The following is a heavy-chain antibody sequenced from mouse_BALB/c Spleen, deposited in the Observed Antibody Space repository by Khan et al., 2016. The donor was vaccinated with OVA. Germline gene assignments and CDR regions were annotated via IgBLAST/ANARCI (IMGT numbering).Heavy chain of an antibody. Sequence: VQLQQSGAELAKPGASVKMSCKASGYTFTSYWMHWVKQRPGQGLEWIGYINPSSGYTEYNQNFKDKATLTADKSSSPAYMQLSSLHYEDSAVYYCARDRIDYWGQGTTLTVSS. CDR2: INPSSGYT. J-gene: IGHJ2*01. CDR3: ARDRIDY. CDR1: GYTFTSYW. V-gene: IGHV1-7*01.